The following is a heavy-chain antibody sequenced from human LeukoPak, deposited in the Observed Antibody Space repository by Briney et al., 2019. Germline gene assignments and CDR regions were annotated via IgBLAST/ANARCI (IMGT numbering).Heavy chain of an antibody. CDR2: ISGSGGST. V-gene: IGHV3-23*01. Sequence: GGSLRLSCAASGFTFSSYAMSWVRQAPGKGLEWVSAISGSGGSTYYADSVKGRFTISRDNSKNTLYLQMNSLRAEDTAVYYCAKSSIAARQSYLNHMDVWGKGTTVTVSS. D-gene: IGHD6-6*01. CDR1: GFTFSSYA. J-gene: IGHJ6*03. CDR3: AKSSIAARQSYLNHMDV.